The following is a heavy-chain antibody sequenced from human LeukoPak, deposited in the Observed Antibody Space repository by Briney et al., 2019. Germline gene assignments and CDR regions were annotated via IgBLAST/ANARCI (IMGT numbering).Heavy chain of an antibody. CDR2: IYTSGST. CDR1: GGAISSGSYY. V-gene: IGHV4-61*02. CDR3: ARLRDHWFAP. J-gene: IGHJ5*02. Sequence: SQTLSLTCTVSGGAISSGSYYWSWIRQPAGKGLEWIGRIYTSGSTNYNPSLKSRVTISVDTSKNQFSLKLSSVTAADTAVYYCARLRDHWFAPWGQGTLVTVSS.